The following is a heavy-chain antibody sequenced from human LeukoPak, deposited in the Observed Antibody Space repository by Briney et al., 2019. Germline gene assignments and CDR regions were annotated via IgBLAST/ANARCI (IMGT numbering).Heavy chain of an antibody. Sequence: SETLSLTCAVSGISNKYWWTWVRQPPGKGLECIGEIHDSGTTNYNTSLRSRVIISLDTSKNQLSLKLNSMTAADTAVYYCASRTGVSGPSWGQGALVTVSS. D-gene: IGHD6-25*01. CDR1: GISNKYW. CDR3: ASRTGVSGPS. CDR2: IHDSGTT. J-gene: IGHJ5*02. V-gene: IGHV4-4*02.